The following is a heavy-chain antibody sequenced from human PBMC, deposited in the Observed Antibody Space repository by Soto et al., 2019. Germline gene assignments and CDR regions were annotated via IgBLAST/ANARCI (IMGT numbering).Heavy chain of an antibody. V-gene: IGHV2-5*02. D-gene: IGHD2-21*02. CDR1: GFSFSSIGEG. CDR3: VQSRCGGDCLQSYSSHSYYGLDV. J-gene: IGHJ6*02. Sequence: QITLKESGPTLVKPTQTLTLTCTFPGFSFSSIGEGVGWIRQPPGKALEWLALIYWDDDKRYSPSLKSRLTITKATSKNPVVLTMTNMDPVDTATYYCVQSRCGGDCLQSYSSHSYYGLDVWGQGTMVTVSS. CDR2: IYWDDDK.